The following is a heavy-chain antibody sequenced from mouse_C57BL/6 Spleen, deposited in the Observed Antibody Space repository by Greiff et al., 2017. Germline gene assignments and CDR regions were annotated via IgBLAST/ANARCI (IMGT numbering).Heavy chain of an antibody. Sequence: EVKLVESGGGLVKPGGSLKLSCAASGFTFSSYAMSWVRQTPEKRLEWVATISDGGSYTYYPDNVKGRFTISRDNAKNNLYLQMSHLKSEDTAMYYCARDRLPLYAMDYWGQGTSVTVSS. CDR3: ARDRLPLYAMDY. V-gene: IGHV5-4*01. D-gene: IGHD2-4*01. J-gene: IGHJ4*01. CDR1: GFTFSSYA. CDR2: ISDGGSYT.